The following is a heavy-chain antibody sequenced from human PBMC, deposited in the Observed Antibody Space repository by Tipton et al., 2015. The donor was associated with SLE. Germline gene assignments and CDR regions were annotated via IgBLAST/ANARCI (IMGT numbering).Heavy chain of an antibody. CDR3: VRQEEQLGRVDY. Sequence: QLVQSGAELKKPGESLKISCESFESTFASYWIAWVRQMPGKGLEWMGIIYPGDSDTRYSPSFQGQVTISADKYTSTAYLQWSSLKASEIAMYYCVRQEEQLGRVDYWGQGTLVTVSS. CDR2: IYPGDSDT. CDR1: ESTFASYW. J-gene: IGHJ4*02. D-gene: IGHD6-6*01. V-gene: IGHV5-51*01.